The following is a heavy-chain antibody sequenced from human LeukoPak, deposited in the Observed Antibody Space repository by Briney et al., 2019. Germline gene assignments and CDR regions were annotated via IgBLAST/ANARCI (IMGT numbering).Heavy chain of an antibody. Sequence: SETLSLTCAVYGGSFSGYYWSWIRQPPGKGLEWIGEINHSGSTNYNPSLKSRVTISVDTSKNQFSLKLSAVTAADTAVYYCAGPLRGYSYGSFDYWGQGTLVTVSS. CDR2: INHSGST. CDR1: GGSFSGYY. CDR3: AGPLRGYSYGSFDY. J-gene: IGHJ4*02. D-gene: IGHD5-18*01. V-gene: IGHV4-34*01.